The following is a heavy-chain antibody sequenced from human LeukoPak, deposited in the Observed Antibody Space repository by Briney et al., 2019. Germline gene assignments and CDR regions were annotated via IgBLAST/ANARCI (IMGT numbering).Heavy chain of an antibody. V-gene: IGHV1-2*02. CDR1: GYTFTGHY. J-gene: IGHJ3*02. D-gene: IGHD6-13*01. CDR3: ARDPISRQQLVPRAFDI. Sequence: GASVKVSCKASGYTFTGHYVHWLRQAPGQGLEWMGWISPNSGDTHYVQSFQGRVTMASDTSISTAYMELTRLTSDDTAVCYCARDPISRQQLVPRAFDIWGQGTMVTVSS. CDR2: ISPNSGDT.